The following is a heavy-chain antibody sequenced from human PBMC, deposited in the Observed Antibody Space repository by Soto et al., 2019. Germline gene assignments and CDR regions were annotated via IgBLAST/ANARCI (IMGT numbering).Heavy chain of an antibody. J-gene: IGHJ4*02. CDR1: DGSISSNY. CDR3: ARDLGFGLSDY. Sequence: SETLSLTCTVSDGSISSNYWSWIRQPPGKGLEYIGYVYHSGSTNYNPSLKSRVTMSIDTSRNQFSLKLTSVTASDTAVYSCARDLGFGLSDYWGQGTLVTVSS. D-gene: IGHD3-10*01. CDR2: VYHSGST. V-gene: IGHV4-59*12.